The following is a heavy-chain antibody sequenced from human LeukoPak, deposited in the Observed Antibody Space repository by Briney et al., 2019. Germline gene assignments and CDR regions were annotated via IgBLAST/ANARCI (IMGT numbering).Heavy chain of an antibody. CDR1: RGSFRGFF. V-gene: IGHV4-34*01. CDR2: INHSGST. D-gene: IGHD6-13*01. J-gene: IGHJ4*02. CDR3: ARGNSSSWGPFDY. Sequence: SETLSLTPAIYRGSFRGFFWSWMREPPGKGLEWIGEINHSGSTNYNPSLKSRVTISVDTSKNQFSLKLSSVTAADTAVYYCARGNSSSWGPFDYWGQGTLVTVSS.